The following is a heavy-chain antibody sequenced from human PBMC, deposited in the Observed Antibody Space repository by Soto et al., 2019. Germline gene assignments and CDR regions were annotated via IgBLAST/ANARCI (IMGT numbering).Heavy chain of an antibody. J-gene: IGHJ6*02. Sequence: SVKVSCKASGGTFSSYAISWVRQAPGQGLEWMGGIIPISGTANYAQKFQGRVTITADKSTSTAYMELSSLRSEDTAVYYCARNRGPEDYYGMDVWGQGTTVTVSS. CDR2: IIPISGTA. CDR3: ARNRGPEDYYGMDV. D-gene: IGHD1-26*01. CDR1: GGTFSSYA. V-gene: IGHV1-69*06.